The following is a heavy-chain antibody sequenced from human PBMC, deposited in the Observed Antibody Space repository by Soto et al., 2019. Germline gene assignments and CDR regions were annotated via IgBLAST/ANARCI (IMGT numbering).Heavy chain of an antibody. Sequence: SAAQSRTCNVSGGTISSYYWSWIRQHPGRGLEWIGYIYYSGITNYNPSLKSRVTISVDTSKNQFSLKLSSVTAADTAVYYCALRSMAVVPEYWGQGTLVTVSS. V-gene: IGHV4-59*01. CDR1: GGTISSYY. CDR2: IYYSGIT. D-gene: IGHD3-22*01. CDR3: ALRSMAVVPEY. J-gene: IGHJ4*02.